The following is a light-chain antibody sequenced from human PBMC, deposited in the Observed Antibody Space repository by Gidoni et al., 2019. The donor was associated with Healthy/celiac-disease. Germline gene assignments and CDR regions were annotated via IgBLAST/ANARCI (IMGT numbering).Light chain of an antibody. CDR2: ADS. V-gene: IGLV3-21*02. J-gene: IGLJ2*01. CDR1: NIGSKS. Sequence: SYVLTQPHSVSVAQGPTARITCGGNNIGSKSVHWYQQKPGQAPVLVVYADSDRPSGIPERFSGSNSGNTATLTISRVEAGDEADYYCQVWDSSSDHLVFGGGTKLTVL. CDR3: QVWDSSSDHLV.